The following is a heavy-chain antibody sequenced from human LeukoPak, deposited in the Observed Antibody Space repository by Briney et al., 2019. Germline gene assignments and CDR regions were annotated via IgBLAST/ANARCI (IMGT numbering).Heavy chain of an antibody. J-gene: IGHJ4*02. CDR2: ISYDGSKK. Sequence: GGSLRLSCADSGFTFSNYGMNWVRQAPGKGLEWVAVISYDGSKKYYKDFVKGRFTISRDNSKNTLYLQMNSLRDEDTAVYYCAKDTYYYDSSGYYGNFDYWGQGTLVTVSS. CDR1: GFTFSNYG. CDR3: AKDTYYYDSSGYYGNFDY. V-gene: IGHV3-30*18. D-gene: IGHD3-22*01.